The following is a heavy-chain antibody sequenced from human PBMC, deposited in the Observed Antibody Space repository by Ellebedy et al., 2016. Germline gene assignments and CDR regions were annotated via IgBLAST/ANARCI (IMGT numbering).Heavy chain of an antibody. D-gene: IGHD3-10*01. Sequence: GSLRLXCTVSGGSISSYYWSWIRQPAGKGLEWIGRIYTSGSTNYNPSLKSRVTMSVDTSKNQFSLKLSSVTAADTAVYYCARLTYYYGSGSYEYYYGMDVWGQGTTVTVSS. V-gene: IGHV4-4*07. J-gene: IGHJ6*02. CDR1: GGSISSYY. CDR2: IYTSGST. CDR3: ARLTYYYGSGSYEYYYGMDV.